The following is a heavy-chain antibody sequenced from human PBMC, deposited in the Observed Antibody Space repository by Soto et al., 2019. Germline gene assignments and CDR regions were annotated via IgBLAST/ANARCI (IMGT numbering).Heavy chain of an antibody. J-gene: IGHJ3*02. V-gene: IGHV1-69*02. D-gene: IGHD2-2*01. CDR1: GGTFSSYT. CDR3: ARSLGGYCSSTSCSGAFDI. CDR2: IIPILGIA. Sequence: QVQLVQSGAEVKKPGSSVKVSCKASGGTFSSYTISWVRQAPGQGLEWMGRIIPILGIANYAQKFQGRVTITADKSTSTAYMELSRLRSEDTAVYYCARSLGGYCSSTSCSGAFDIWGQGTMVTVSS.